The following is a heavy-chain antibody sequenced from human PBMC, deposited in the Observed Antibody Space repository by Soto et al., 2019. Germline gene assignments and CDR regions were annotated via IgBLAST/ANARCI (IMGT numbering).Heavy chain of an antibody. J-gene: IGHJ4*02. CDR1: GFTFSDYY. CDR3: ARGFSLYCSGGSCYFDF. V-gene: IGHV3-11*06. Sequence: GGSLRLSCAASGFTFSDYYMSWIRQAPGKGLEWVSYVSSGSVYTNYADSVKGRFTISRDNAKNSLYLQMNSLSAEDTAVYYCARGFSLYCSGGSCYFDFWGQGTMVTVSS. CDR2: VSSGSVYT. D-gene: IGHD2-15*01.